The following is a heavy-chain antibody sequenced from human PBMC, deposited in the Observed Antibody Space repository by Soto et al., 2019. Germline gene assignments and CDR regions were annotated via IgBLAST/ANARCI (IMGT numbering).Heavy chain of an antibody. Sequence: QVQLQESGPGLVKPSQTLSLTCTVSGGSISSGGYYWSWIRQHPGKGLEWIGHIYHSGSTYYNPSLKSRLTMSVDTSKNQFSLKLTSVTAADTAVYYCASGSGYCTNTSCSAEYFHHWGQGTLVTVSS. D-gene: IGHD2-2*03. CDR3: ASGSGYCTNTSCSAEYFHH. CDR1: GGSISSGGYY. V-gene: IGHV4-31*03. J-gene: IGHJ1*01. CDR2: IYHSGST.